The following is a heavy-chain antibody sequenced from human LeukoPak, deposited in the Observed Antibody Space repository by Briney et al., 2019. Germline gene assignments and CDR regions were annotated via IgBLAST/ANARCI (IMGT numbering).Heavy chain of an antibody. J-gene: IGHJ4*02. V-gene: IGHV3-33*01. D-gene: IGHD4-17*01. CDR1: GFTFSTYG. CDR3: ARDTPPQVYDNGWYPLYY. Sequence: PGRSLRLSCVPSGFTFSTYGIHWVREAPDKGGEWVAIIWHDGSNRNYGDSVKGRFTISRDTSKNTMYLQINSMRVEDAALYYCARDTPPQVYDNGWYPLYYWGQGTLVTVSS. CDR2: IWHDGSNR.